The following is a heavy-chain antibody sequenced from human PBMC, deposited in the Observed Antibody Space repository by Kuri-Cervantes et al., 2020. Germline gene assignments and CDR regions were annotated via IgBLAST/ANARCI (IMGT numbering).Heavy chain of an antibody. J-gene: IGHJ4*02. Sequence: GESLKISCAASGFTFSSYAMHWVRQAPGKGLEWVAVISYDGSNKYYADSVKGRFTISRDNSNNALYLQMNSLRPEDTAVYHCAKRDLSDSGYLDYWGQGILVTVSS. CDR1: GFTFSSYA. CDR2: ISYDGSNK. V-gene: IGHV3-30-3*02. CDR3: AKRDLSDSGYLDY. D-gene: IGHD3-22*01.